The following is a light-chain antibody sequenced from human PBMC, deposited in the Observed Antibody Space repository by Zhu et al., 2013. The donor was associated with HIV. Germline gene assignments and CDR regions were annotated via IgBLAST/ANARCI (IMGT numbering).Light chain of an antibody. J-gene: IGLJ2*01. V-gene: IGLV1-40*01. CDR2: GNS. CDR1: SSNIGSGYD. CDR3: AAWDDSLSGPV. Sequence: QSVLTQPPSVSAAPGQKVTISCTGSSSNIGSGYDVHWYQHPPGTAPKLLIYGNSNRPSGVPDRFSGSKSGTSGSLAISGLRSEDEADYYCAAWDDSLSGPVFGGGTKLTVL.